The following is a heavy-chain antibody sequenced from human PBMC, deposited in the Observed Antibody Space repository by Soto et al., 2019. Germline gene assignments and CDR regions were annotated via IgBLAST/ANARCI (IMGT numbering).Heavy chain of an antibody. CDR1: GFTFSSYS. J-gene: IGHJ3*02. Sequence: PGGSLRLSCAASGFTFSSYSMNWVRQAPGNGLEWVSSISSSSSYIYYADSVKGRFTISRDNAKNSLYLQMNSLRAEDTAVYYCARWSTRTVSGYSSGWQLGPGAFDIWGQGTMVTVSS. V-gene: IGHV3-21*01. D-gene: IGHD6-19*01. CDR3: ARWSTRTVSGYSSGWQLGPGAFDI. CDR2: ISSSSSYI.